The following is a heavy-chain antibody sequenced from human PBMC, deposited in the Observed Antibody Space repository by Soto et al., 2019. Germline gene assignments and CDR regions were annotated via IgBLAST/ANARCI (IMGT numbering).Heavy chain of an antibody. J-gene: IGHJ3*02. CDR3: AREPMVRAAHGFDI. D-gene: IGHD3-10*01. V-gene: IGHV1-2*02. CDR1: GYTFTGHY. Sequence: QVQLVQSGAEVKKPGASVKVSCKASGYTFTGHYMHWVRQAPGQGLEWMGWINPNSIGTNYAQKFQGRVTMTRDTSISTAFMGLTRLRSDDTAVYYCAREPMVRAAHGFDIWGQGTMVTVSS. CDR2: INPNSIGT.